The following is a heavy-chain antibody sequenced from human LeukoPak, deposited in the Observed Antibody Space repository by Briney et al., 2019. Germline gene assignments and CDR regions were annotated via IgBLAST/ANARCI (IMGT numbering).Heavy chain of an antibody. J-gene: IGHJ6*02. CDR1: GYTFSAFY. CDR3: ARSDFWSGSYYYYGMDV. CDR2: ITPYSGGT. V-gene: IGHV1-18*04. Sequence: ASVRVSCKPSGYTFSAFYIHWVRQAPGQGLEWMGWITPYSGGTNYAQKLQGRVTMTTDTSTSTAYMELRSLRSDDTAVYYCARSDFWSGSYYYYGMDVWGQGTTVTVSS. D-gene: IGHD3-3*01.